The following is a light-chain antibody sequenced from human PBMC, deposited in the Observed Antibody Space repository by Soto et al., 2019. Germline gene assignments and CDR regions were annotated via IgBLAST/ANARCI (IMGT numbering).Light chain of an antibody. CDR3: RSYTSSGTYV. Sequence: QSALTQPASVSGSPGQSIAISCTGTSSDVGGYDYVSWYQQHPGKAPKVMIYDVSMRPSGVSDRFSGSKSGGTASLTISGLQAEDEADYYCRSYTSSGTYVFGTGTKLTVL. CDR1: SSDVGGYDY. V-gene: IGLV2-14*03. J-gene: IGLJ1*01. CDR2: DVS.